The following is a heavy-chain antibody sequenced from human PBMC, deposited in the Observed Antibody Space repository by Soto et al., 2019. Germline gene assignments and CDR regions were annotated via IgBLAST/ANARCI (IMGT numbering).Heavy chain of an antibody. CDR2: INHLTTT. D-gene: IGHD5-18*01. Sequence: SETRSLTWAVYGGSFSSYHWSWIRQTPGKGLEWIGEINHLTTTNYNPSLKSRVIISLDTPKNQFSLKLSSVTAADTAVYYCARGYDTALAPIFWGQGILVTVSS. CDR3: ARGYDTALAPIF. V-gene: IGHV4-34*01. CDR1: GGSFSSYH. J-gene: IGHJ4*02.